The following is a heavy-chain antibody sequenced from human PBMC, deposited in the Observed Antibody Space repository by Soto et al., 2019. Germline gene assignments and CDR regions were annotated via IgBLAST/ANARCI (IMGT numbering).Heavy chain of an antibody. D-gene: IGHD4-17*01. J-gene: IGHJ5*02. CDR3: AKRPPDYGDYGSWFDP. Sequence: EVQLLESGGGLVQPGGSLRLSCAASGFTFSSYAMSWVRQAPGKGLEWVSAISGSGGSTYYADSVKGRFTISRDNSKNTLYLQMNSLRAEDTAVYYCAKRPPDYGDYGSWFDPWGQGTLVTVSS. CDR1: GFTFSSYA. V-gene: IGHV3-23*01. CDR2: ISGSGGST.